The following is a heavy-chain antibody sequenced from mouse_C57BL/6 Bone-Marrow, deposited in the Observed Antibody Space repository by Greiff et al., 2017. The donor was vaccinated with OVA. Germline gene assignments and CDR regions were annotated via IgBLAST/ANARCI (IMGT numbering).Heavy chain of an antibody. V-gene: IGHV1-82*01. Sequence: VQLQQSGPELVKPGASVKISCKASAYAFSSSWMTWLKQRPGKGLGWIGRIYPGDGDTNYNGKFKGKATLTADKSSSTAYMQLSSLTSEDSAVYFCARGLLRYWYFDVWGTGTTVTVSS. D-gene: IGHD1-1*01. J-gene: IGHJ1*03. CDR1: AYAFSSSW. CDR3: ARGLLRYWYFDV. CDR2: IYPGDGDT.